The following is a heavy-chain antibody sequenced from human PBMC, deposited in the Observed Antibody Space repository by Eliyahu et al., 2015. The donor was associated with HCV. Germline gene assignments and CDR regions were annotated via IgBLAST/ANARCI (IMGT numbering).Heavy chain of an antibody. CDR3: ARGGPYGDYAFFALDI. D-gene: IGHD4-17*01. J-gene: IGHJ3*02. CDR1: GFTFSXHY. V-gene: IGHV3-72*01. CDR2: VRNEANNYAT. Sequence: EVQLVESGGALVQPGGSLRLSCAASGFTFSXHYXDWVRQAPGKGLGWVGRVRNEANNYATEYAASVKGRFTISRDDSKNSLYLQMNSLEPEDTALYYCARGGPYGDYAFFALDIWGRGTMVTVCS.